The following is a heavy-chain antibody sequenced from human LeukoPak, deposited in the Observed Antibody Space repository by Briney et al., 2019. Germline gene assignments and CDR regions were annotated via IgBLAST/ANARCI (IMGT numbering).Heavy chain of an antibody. CDR3: ARASFNVVFGNWFDP. CDR2: VYYSGST. J-gene: IGHJ5*02. Sequence: SETLSLTCTVSSGSIGSSSNYWGWIRQAPGKGPEWIGNVYYSGSTFYNPSLKSRVTISVDTSKNQFSLKLRSVTAADTAIYYCARASFNVVFGNWFDPWGQGTLVTVSS. V-gene: IGHV4-39*01. CDR1: SGSIGSSSNY. D-gene: IGHD2-8*01.